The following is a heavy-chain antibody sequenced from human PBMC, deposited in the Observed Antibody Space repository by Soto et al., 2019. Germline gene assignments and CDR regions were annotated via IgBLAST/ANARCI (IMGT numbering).Heavy chain of an antibody. V-gene: IGHV3-23*01. D-gene: IGHD3-22*01. J-gene: IGHJ4*02. CDR3: AKARFDSRGTFFRVGFYDV. CDR2: ISGSGDTA. Sequence: PGGSLRLSCAASGFPFSDYVMTWVRRAPGRGLEWISAISGSGDTAYYAESVKGRFTISRDNSRNTLYLKMNNLTVEDTAVYSCAKARFDSRGTFFRVGFYDVWGRGTLVTVSS. CDR1: GFPFSDYV.